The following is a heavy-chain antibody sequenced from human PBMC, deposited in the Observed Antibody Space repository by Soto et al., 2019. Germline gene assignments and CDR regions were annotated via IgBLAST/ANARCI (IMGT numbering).Heavy chain of an antibody. CDR2: IKPDGTEK. CDR1: GFTFSAYW. CDR3: AAWGDSSNF. D-gene: IGHD3-22*01. V-gene: IGHV3-7*01. Sequence: GGSLRLSCAASGFTFSAYWMSWVRQAPGKGLEWVAHIKPDGTEKYYVDSVMGRFAISRDNVENSLHLQMNGLRAEDTAVYYCAAWGDSSNFWGRGNLVTVSS. J-gene: IGHJ4*02.